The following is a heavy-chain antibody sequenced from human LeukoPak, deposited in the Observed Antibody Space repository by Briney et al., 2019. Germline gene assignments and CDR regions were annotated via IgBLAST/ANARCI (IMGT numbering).Heavy chain of an antibody. CDR2: IYYSGST. CDR3: ARDYRDGSGKDDAFDI. J-gene: IGHJ3*02. V-gene: IGHV4-59*01. D-gene: IGHD3-10*01. CDR1: GGSISSYY. Sequence: SETLSLTCTVSGGSISSYYWSWIRQPPGKGLEWIGYIYYSGSTNYNPSLKSRVTISVDTCKNQFSLKLSSVTAADTAVYYCARDYRDGSGKDDAFDIWGQGTMVTVSS.